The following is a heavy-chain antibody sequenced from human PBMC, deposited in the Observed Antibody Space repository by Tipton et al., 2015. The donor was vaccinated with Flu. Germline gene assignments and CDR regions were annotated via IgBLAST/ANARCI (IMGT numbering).Heavy chain of an antibody. CDR1: GGSIGGNY. CDR3: ARAGTEYVLAEFDP. J-gene: IGHJ5*02. D-gene: IGHD3-16*01. V-gene: IGHV4-4*07. Sequence: TLSLTCTVSGGSIGGNYWSWIRQPAGKGLEWIGRMHPNMGTDYNPSLKNRVTMSLDTSMNEVSLKLNSVTAADTAVYYCARAGTEYVLAEFDPWGPGFQVTVAS. CDR2: MHPNMGT.